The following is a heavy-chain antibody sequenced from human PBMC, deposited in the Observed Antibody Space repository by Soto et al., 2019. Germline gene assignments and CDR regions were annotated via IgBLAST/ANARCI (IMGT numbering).Heavy chain of an antibody. D-gene: IGHD1-26*01. J-gene: IGHJ6*02. CDR1: GGTFSSYA. V-gene: IGHV1-69*13. CDR2: IIPIFGTA. CDR3: ARDLGGSLGPYYYYGMDV. Sequence: SVKVSCKASGGTFSSYAISWVRQAPGQGLEWMGGIIPIFGTANYAQKFQGRVTITADESTSTAYMELSSLRSEDTAVYYCARDLGGSLGPYYYYGMDVWGQGTTVTVSS.